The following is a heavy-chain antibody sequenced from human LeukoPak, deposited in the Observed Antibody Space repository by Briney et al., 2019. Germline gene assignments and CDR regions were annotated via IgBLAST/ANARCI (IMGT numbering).Heavy chain of an antibody. V-gene: IGHV1-69*04. Sequence: SVKVSCKASGGTFSSYAISWVRQAPGQGLEWMGRIIPILGIANYAQKFQGRVTITADKSTSTAYMELSSLRSEDTAVYYCARDLGDTAMTYYYYGMDVWGQGTTVTVSS. CDR3: ARDLGDTAMTYYYYGMDV. D-gene: IGHD5-18*01. CDR2: IIPILGIA. J-gene: IGHJ6*02. CDR1: GGTFSSYA.